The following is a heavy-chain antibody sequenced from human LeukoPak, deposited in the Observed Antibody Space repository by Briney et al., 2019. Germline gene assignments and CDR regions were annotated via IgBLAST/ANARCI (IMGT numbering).Heavy chain of an antibody. D-gene: IGHD2-15*01. CDR2: IRSKAKSFAT. J-gene: IGHJ3*02. Sequence: GGSLKLSCAASGFTFSVSAMHGVRQASGKGLEWVGRIRSKAKSFATAYAASVKGRFTISRDDSKNTAYLQMKSLKTADTAVYYCTTYCSGGSCYEGDAFDIWGQGTMVTVSS. V-gene: IGHV3-73*01. CDR3: TTYCSGGSCYEGDAFDI. CDR1: GFTFSVSA.